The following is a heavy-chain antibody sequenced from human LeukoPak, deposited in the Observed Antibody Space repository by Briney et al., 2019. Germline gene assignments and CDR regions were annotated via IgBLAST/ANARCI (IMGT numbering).Heavy chain of an antibody. CDR3: ARGDGSYYDSSGYFVFDY. D-gene: IGHD3-22*01. J-gene: IGHJ4*02. CDR1: GGSFSGYY. CDR2: INHSGST. Sequence: SETLSLTCAVYGGSFSGYYWSWIRQPPGKGLEWIGEINHSGSTNYNPSLKSRVTISVDTSKNQFSLKLSSVTAAGTAVYYCARGDGSYYDSSGYFVFDYWGQGTLVTVSS. V-gene: IGHV4-34*01.